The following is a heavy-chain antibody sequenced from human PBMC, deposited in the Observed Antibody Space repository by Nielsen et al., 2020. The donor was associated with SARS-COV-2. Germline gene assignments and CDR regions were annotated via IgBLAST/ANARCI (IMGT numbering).Heavy chain of an antibody. CDR3: ARYARKGRDYYYGMDV. J-gene: IGHJ6*02. Sequence: SETLSLTCAVYGGSFSGYYWSWIRQPPGKGLEWIGEINHSGSTNYNPSLKSRVTISVDTSKNQFSLKLSSVTAADTAVYYCARYARKGRDYYYGMDVWGQGTTGTVSS. CDR2: INHSGST. V-gene: IGHV4-34*01. D-gene: IGHD2-2*01. CDR1: GGSFSGYY.